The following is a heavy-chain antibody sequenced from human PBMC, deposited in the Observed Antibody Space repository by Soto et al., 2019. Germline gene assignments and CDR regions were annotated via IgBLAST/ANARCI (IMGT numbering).Heavy chain of an antibody. V-gene: IGHV3-30*18. CDR2: MSSDGTKT. CDR3: AKGGDVYNSFFDY. J-gene: IGHJ4*02. D-gene: IGHD3-10*01. CDR1: GFSFTTYG. Sequence: GGSLRLSCAASGFSFTTYGIHWGRQAPGKGLEWLAVMSSDGTKTYYADAVKGRLSISRDSSRNTVYLQMNNLKTEDTAVYYCAKGGDVYNSFFDYWGQGTLVTVSS.